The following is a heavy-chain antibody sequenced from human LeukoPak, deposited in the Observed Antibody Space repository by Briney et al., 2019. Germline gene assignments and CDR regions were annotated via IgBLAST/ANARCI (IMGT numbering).Heavy chain of an antibody. J-gene: IGHJ4*02. CDR1: GFTFNDYG. CDR3: ARKSYAPGSLSFSDY. V-gene: IGHV3-23*01. CDR2: ISSSGGET. D-gene: IGHD3-10*01. Sequence: GGSLRLSCAASGFTFNDYGMNWVSQAPGKGLEWVASISSSGGETYLADSLKGRFTVSRDNSKNTLYLQMDSLRAEDTAVYYCARKSYAPGSLSFSDYWGQGTLVTVSS.